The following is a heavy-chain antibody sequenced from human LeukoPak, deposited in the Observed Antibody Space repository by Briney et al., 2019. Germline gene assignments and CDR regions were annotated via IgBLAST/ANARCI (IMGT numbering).Heavy chain of an antibody. CDR2: ISCSGST. CDR1: GGSISSYY. Sequence: SETLSLTCTVSGGSISSYYWSWIRQPPGKGLEWIGYISCSGSTNYNGTLKSRFTISLDTTKNQFSRKLSSVPAADTSVYNCAGHRPRNTVDFWGQGTLVTVSS. J-gene: IGHJ4*02. CDR3: AGHRPRNTVDF. V-gene: IGHV4-59*08. D-gene: IGHD2/OR15-2a*01.